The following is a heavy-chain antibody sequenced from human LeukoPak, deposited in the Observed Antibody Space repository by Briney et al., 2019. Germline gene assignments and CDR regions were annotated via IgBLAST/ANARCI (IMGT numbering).Heavy chain of an antibody. CDR3: ARAEGESYDSSGYYESNYYYMDV. CDR1: GFTFSSYW. Sequence: GGSLRLSCAASGFTFSSYWMSWVRQAPGKGLEWVANIKQDGSEKYYVDSVKGRFTISRDNAKNSLYLQMNSLRAEDTAVYYCARAEGESYDSSGYYESNYYYMDVWGKGTTVTVSS. D-gene: IGHD3-22*01. V-gene: IGHV3-7*01. J-gene: IGHJ6*03. CDR2: IKQDGSEK.